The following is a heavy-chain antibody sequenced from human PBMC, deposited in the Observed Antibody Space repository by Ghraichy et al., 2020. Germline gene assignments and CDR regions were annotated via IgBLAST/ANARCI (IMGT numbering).Heavy chain of an antibody. Sequence: SETLFLTCTVSGGSISSSSYYWGWIRQPPGKGLEWIGSIYYSGSTYYNPSLKSRVTISVDTSKNQFSLKLSSVTAADTAVYYCARHYPEGGHFDYWGQGTLVTVSS. CDR1: GGSISSSSYY. D-gene: IGHD1-26*01. CDR3: ARHYPEGGHFDY. CDR2: IYYSGST. J-gene: IGHJ4*02. V-gene: IGHV4-39*01.